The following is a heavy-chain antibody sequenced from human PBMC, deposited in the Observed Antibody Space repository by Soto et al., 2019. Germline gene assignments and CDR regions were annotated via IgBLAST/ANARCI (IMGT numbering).Heavy chain of an antibody. CDR2: ISYDGSNK. CDR3: AKVGATIFGVVIHYYYYYGMDV. V-gene: IGHV3-30*18. D-gene: IGHD3-3*01. Sequence: PGGSLRLSCAASGFTFSSYGMHWVRQAPGKGLEWVAVISYDGSNKYYADSVKGRFTISRDNSKNTLYLQMNSLRAEDTAVYYCAKVGATIFGVVIHYYYYYGMDVGGQGTTVTVSS. J-gene: IGHJ6*02. CDR1: GFTFSSYG.